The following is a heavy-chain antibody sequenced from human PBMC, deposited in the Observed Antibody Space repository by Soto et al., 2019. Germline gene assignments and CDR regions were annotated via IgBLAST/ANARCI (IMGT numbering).Heavy chain of an antibody. Sequence: PSQTLSLTCTVTGDSISSRSYYWGWIRQPPGKELEWIGSIYYSGSAYNNPSLRSRVSKSIGTSQDQCSLKLKFVTAADTALYFCARRRTSVVPQAYFDVGGPGSLVEVSS. CDR2: IYYSGSA. D-gene: IGHD2-21*01. CDR1: GDSISSRSYY. CDR3: ARRRTSVVPQAYFDV. V-gene: IGHV4-39*01. J-gene: IGHJ4*02.